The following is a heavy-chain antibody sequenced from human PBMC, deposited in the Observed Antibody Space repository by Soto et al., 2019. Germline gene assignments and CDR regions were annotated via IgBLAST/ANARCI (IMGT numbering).Heavy chain of an antibody. J-gene: IGHJ2*01. V-gene: IGHV1-69*01. CDR2: NLPLLNIS. Sequence: QVQLVQSGAEVKKPGSSVKVSCKASGGAFSSYAISWVRQAPGHGLDWMGGNLPLLNISNYAQKFQGRVTIIADEPTSTAYMDLSNLTSEDTAVYYCARRRLGYSSWYFDLWCRGTLITVSS. CDR3: ARRRLGYSSWYFDL. CDR1: GGAFSSYA. D-gene: IGHD5-18*01.